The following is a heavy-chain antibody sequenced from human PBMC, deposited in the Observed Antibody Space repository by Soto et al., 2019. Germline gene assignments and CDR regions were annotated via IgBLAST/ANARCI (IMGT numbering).Heavy chain of an antibody. Sequence: GVSLRLSCAASGFTFSSYWMHWVRQAPGKGPVWVSRINSDGSSTSYADSVKGRFTISRDNAKNTLYLQMNSLRAEDTAVYYCARDFHALPYAFDIWGQGTMVTVSS. V-gene: IGHV3-74*01. CDR1: GFTFSSYW. CDR2: INSDGSST. D-gene: IGHD2-2*01. J-gene: IGHJ3*02. CDR3: ARDFHALPYAFDI.